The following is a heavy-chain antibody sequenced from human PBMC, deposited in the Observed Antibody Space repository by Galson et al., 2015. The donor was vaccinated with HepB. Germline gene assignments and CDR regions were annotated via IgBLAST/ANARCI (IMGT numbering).Heavy chain of an antibody. Sequence: SVKVSCKASGYTFTNYYMHWVRQAPGQGLEWMGKINPSGGSTSHAQNLQGRVTMTRDRSTSTVYMELSSLRSEDTAVYYCARYSGGYYNGGYHDYWGQGTLVTVSS. J-gene: IGHJ4*02. V-gene: IGHV1-46*04. CDR3: ARYSGGYYNGGYHDY. CDR2: INPSGGST. D-gene: IGHD3-10*01. CDR1: GYTFTNYY.